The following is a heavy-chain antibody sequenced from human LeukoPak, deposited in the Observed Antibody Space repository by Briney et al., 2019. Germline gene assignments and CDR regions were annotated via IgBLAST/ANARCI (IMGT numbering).Heavy chain of an antibody. CDR2: IYNRGDT. V-gene: IGHV4-39*01. J-gene: IGHJ4*02. Sequence: SETLSLTCSVSRGAVNDPAVYWVWIRQPPGKGLECLGGIYNRGDTFSNPSLMSRVDFSIDTSKDQFSLSLMSVTAADTVIYYCARQGVLYGFDFWGQGIPVSVSS. D-gene: IGHD3-16*01. CDR3: ARQGVLYGFDF. CDR1: RGAVNDPAVY.